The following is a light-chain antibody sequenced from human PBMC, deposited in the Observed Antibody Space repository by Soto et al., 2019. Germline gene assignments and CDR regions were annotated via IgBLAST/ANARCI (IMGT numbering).Light chain of an antibody. V-gene: IGKV4-1*01. CDR1: QSVLYSLNDRNY. CDR3: QQYYSPPYT. J-gene: IGKJ2*01. Sequence: DIVMTQSPDSLSVALGERATINCKSSQSVLYSLNDRNYLAWYQQKPGRPPKLLIHWASTRASGVPDRFSGSGSGTDFTLTISSLQAEEVAVYYCQQYYSPPYTFGQGTKLEIK. CDR2: WAS.